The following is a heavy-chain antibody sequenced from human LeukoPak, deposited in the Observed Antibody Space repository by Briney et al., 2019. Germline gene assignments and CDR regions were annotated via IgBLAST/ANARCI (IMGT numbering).Heavy chain of an antibody. CDR2: ISAYNGNT. Sequence: GASVKVSCKASGYSFTTYGISWVRQAPGQGLEWMGWISAYNGNTNYAQKLQGRVTMTTDTSTSTAYMDLRSLRSDDTAVYFCARAGDIVLVAVTGAGYYYMDVWGKGTTVTVSS. CDR3: ARAGDIVLVAVTGAGYYYMDV. V-gene: IGHV1-18*01. J-gene: IGHJ6*03. D-gene: IGHD2-2*01. CDR1: GYSFTTYG.